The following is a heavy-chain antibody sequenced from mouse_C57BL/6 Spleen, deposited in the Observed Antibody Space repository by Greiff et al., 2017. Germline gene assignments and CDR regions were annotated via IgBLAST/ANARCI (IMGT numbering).Heavy chain of an antibody. CDR3: ARGYDYDAWFAY. J-gene: IGHJ3*01. CDR1: GFTFSDYG. V-gene: IGHV5-17*01. CDR2: ISSGSSTI. Sequence: EVKLVESGGGLVKPGGSLKLSCAASGFTFSDYGMHWVRQAPEKGLEWVAYISSGSSTIYYADTVKGRFTIARDNAKNTLFLQMTSLRSEDTAMYYCARGYDYDAWFAYWGQGTLVTVSA. D-gene: IGHD2-4*01.